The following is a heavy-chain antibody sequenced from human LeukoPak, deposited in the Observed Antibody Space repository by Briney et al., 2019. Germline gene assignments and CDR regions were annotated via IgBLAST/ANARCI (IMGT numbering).Heavy chain of an antibody. J-gene: IGHJ4*02. D-gene: IGHD2-15*01. CDR2: IRYDGSNK. CDR1: GFTFSSYG. Sequence: GGSLRLSCAASGFTFSSYGMHWVRQAPGKGLEWVAFIRYDGSNKYYADSMKGRFTISRDNSKNTLYLQMNSLRAEDTAVYYCAKIGIGYCSGGSCYPFDYWGQGTLVTVSS. CDR3: AKIGIGYCSGGSCYPFDY. V-gene: IGHV3-30*02.